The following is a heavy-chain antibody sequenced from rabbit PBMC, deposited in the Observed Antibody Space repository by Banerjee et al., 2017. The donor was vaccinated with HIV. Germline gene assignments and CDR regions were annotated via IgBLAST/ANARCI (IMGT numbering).Heavy chain of an antibody. Sequence: QEQLKETGGGLVQPGGSLTLSCKASGFDFSSYYMSWVRQAPGKGLEWIACIYTGSSGATYYASWAKGRFTISKTSSTTVTLQMTSLTAADTATYFCARDSNGWGYAFDPWGPGTLVTVS. J-gene: IGHJ2*01. D-gene: IGHD4-1*01. CDR3: ARDSNGWGYAFDP. CDR1: GFDFSSYYM. V-gene: IGHV1S45*01. CDR2: IYTGSSGAT.